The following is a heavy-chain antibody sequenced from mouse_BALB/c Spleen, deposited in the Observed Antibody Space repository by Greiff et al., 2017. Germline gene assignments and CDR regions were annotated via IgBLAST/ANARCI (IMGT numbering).Heavy chain of an antibody. CDR1: GFTFSSFG. J-gene: IGHJ3*01. V-gene: IGHV5-17*02. D-gene: IGHD2-14*01. CDR2: ISSGSSTI. CDR3: ASNRYDGEAWFAY. Sequence: EVKLVESGGGLVQPGGSRKLSCAASGFTFSSFGMHWVRQAPEKGLEWVAYISSGSSTIYYADTVKGRFTISRDNPKNTLFLQMTSLRSEDTAMYYCASNRYDGEAWFAYWGQGTLVTVSA.